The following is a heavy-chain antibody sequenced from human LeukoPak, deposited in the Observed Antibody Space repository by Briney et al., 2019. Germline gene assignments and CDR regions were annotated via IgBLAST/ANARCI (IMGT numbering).Heavy chain of an antibody. V-gene: IGHV3-7*01. J-gene: IGHJ4*02. CDR2: IKQDGSKK. Sequence: GGSLRLSCAASGFTFSNYWMSWVRQAPGKGLEWVANIKQDGSKKNYVDSVKGRFTISRDNAKNSLYLQMSSLRAEDTAVYYCAGRSGSFDYWGQGTLVTVSS. CDR3: AGRSGSFDY. CDR1: GFTFSNYW. D-gene: IGHD3-10*01.